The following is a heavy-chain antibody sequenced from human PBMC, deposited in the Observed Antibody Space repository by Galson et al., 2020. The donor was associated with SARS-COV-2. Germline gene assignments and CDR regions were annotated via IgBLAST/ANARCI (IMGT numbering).Heavy chain of an antibody. CDR1: GFTFSSSA. D-gene: IGHD2-21*01. J-gene: IGHJ6*03. V-gene: IGHV3-23*01. CDR2: ISGSGGGT. CDR3: AKALFPQYGAPWYYYYYMDV. Sequence: GGSLRLSCAASGFTFSSSAMSWVRQAPGKGPEWVSAISGSGGGTHYADSVKGRFTISRDNSKNTLYLQMNSLRAEDTAVYYCAKALFPQYGAPWYYYYYMDVWGKGTTGTVSS.